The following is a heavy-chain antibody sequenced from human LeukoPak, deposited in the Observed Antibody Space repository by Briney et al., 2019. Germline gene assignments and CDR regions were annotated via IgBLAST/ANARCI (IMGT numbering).Heavy chain of an antibody. J-gene: IGHJ4*02. D-gene: IGHD3-16*02. V-gene: IGHV4-34*01. Sequence: SETLSLTCAVYGGSFSGNYWSWLRQPPGKGLEWIGEINHSGSTNYNPSLKSRVTISVDTSKNQFSLKLSSVTAADTAVFYCARGRYLPLYFDYWGQGTLVTVSS. CDR2: INHSGST. CDR3: ARGRYLPLYFDY. CDR1: GGSFSGNY.